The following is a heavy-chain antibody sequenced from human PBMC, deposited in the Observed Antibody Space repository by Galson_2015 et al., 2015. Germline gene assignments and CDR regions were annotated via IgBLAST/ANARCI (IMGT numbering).Heavy chain of an antibody. D-gene: IGHD6-19*01. V-gene: IGHV4-59*01. J-gene: IGHJ4*02. Sequence: LSLTCTVSGGSISSYYWSWIRQPPGKGLEWIGYIYYGGSANYNPSLKSRVTISVDTSKNQFSLKLSSVTAADTAVYYCARAETTQWLPLTYFDYWGQGTLVTVSS. CDR3: ARAETTQWLPLTYFDY. CDR1: GGSISSYY. CDR2: IYYGGSA.